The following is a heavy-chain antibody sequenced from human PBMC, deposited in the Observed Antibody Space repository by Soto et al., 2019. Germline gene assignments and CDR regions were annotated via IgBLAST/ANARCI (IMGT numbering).Heavy chain of an antibody. CDR2: TDYNGNS. CDR3: ARQSSYDSEHYHYWFDP. J-gene: IGHJ5*02. V-gene: IGHV4-61*01. CDR1: GGSVSSATDY. Sequence: QVQLQESGPGLVKPSETLSLTCTVSGGSVSSATDYWTWIRQPPGKGLEWIGYTDYNGNSDRNPYLRSRVTISIDRSKNQCSLTLRSVTAADTAVYSCARQSSYDSEHYHYWFDPWGRGILVTVSS. D-gene: IGHD3-22*01.